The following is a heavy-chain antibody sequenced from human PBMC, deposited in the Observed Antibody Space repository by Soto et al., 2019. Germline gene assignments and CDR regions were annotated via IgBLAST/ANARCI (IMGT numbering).Heavy chain of an antibody. CDR2: IIPIFGTA. D-gene: IGHD3-22*01. CDR1: GGTFSSYA. Sequence: ASVKVSCKASGGTFSSYAISWVRQAPEQGLEWMGGIIPIFGTANYAQKFQGRVTITADESTSTAYMELSSLRSEDTAVYYCARPYYYDSSGHPLPYYYYGMDVWGQGTTVTVSS. J-gene: IGHJ6*02. V-gene: IGHV1-69*13. CDR3: ARPYYYDSSGHPLPYYYYGMDV.